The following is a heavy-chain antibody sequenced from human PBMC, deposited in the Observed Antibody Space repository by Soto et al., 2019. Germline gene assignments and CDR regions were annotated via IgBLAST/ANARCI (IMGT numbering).Heavy chain of an antibody. D-gene: IGHD3-22*01. J-gene: IGHJ4*02. CDR2: IYYSGST. CDR3: ARGYDYDSGGYLFDY. Sequence: SETLSLTCSVSGGSVSSNIYYWTWIRRHPGKGPEWIGHIYYSGSTYYNPSPKSRVTISLDMSKNQFSLKLTSVSAADTAVYYCARGYDYDSGGYLFDYWGQGTLVTVSS. V-gene: IGHV4-31*03. CDR1: GGSVSSNIYY.